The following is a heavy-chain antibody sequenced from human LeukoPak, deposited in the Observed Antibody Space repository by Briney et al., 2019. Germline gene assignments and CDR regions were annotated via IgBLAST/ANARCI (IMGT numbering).Heavy chain of an antibody. Sequence: GGSLRLSCAASGFTFSDYYMSWIRQAPGKGLEWVSYISSSGSTIYYADSVKGRFTISRDNAKNSLCLQMNSLRAEDTAVYYCARHPKYSETYVGYFDYWGQGTLVTVSS. CDR2: ISSSGSTI. CDR3: ARHPKYSETYVGYFDY. V-gene: IGHV3-11*01. J-gene: IGHJ4*02. CDR1: GFTFSDYY. D-gene: IGHD1-26*01.